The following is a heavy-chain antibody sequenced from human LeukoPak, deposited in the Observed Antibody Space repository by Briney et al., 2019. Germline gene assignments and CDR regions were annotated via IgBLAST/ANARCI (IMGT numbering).Heavy chain of an antibody. CDR1: GGSFSGYY. CDR3: ARGGAVVAVYFDY. J-gene: IGHJ4*02. Sequence: SETLSLTCAVYGGSFSGYYWSWIRQPPGKGLEWVASMYHSGDSYYNPSLKSRVTISVDTSKNQFSLKLDSVTAADTAVYYCARGGAVVAVYFDYWGQGTLVTVSS. V-gene: IGHV4-34*01. CDR2: MYHSGDS. D-gene: IGHD2-15*01.